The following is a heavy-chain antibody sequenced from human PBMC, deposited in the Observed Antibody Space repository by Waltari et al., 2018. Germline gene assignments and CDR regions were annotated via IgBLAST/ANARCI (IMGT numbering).Heavy chain of an antibody. J-gene: IGHJ4*02. CDR1: GITLSTVL. CDR2: IKRNSEGGPP. V-gene: IGHV3-15*01. Sequence: EVQLAESGGGLVKPGGSLRLPCAASGITLSTVLRSWVRQGLGKGLEWVGRIKRNSEGGPPDYAAPVKGRFTISRDDSKNTVYLQVDSLRTEDTAVYYCAAPGEGIRGAQPFDYWGQGTLVTVSS. CDR3: AAPGEGIRGAQPFDY.